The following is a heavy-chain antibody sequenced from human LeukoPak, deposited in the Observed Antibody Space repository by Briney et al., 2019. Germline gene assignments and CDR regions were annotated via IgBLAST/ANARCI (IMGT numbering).Heavy chain of an antibody. V-gene: IGHV3-30*18. CDR2: MSYNGGNK. CDR3: AKAARGYGGVELGSYGMDV. CDR1: GFTFSSYG. D-gene: IGHD5-12*01. Sequence: GGSLRLSCAASGFTFSSYGMHWVRQAPGKGLEWVAVMSYNGGNKYYADSVKGRFTISRDNSKNTLYLQMNSLRAEDTAVYYCAKAARGYGGVELGSYGMDVWGQGTTVTVSS. J-gene: IGHJ6*02.